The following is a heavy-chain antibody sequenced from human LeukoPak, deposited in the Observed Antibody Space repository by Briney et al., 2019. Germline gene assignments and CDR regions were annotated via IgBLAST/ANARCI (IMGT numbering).Heavy chain of an antibody. CDR2: IYYSGST. CDR3: ARDGDDYGDSYYFDY. Sequence: PSETVSLTCTVSGGSISSYYWSWIRQPPGKGLEWIGYIYYSGSTNYNPSLKSRVTISVDTSKNQFSLKLSSVTAADTAVYYCARDGDDYGDSYYFDYWGQGTLVTVSS. J-gene: IGHJ4*02. CDR1: GGSISSYY. V-gene: IGHV4-59*01. D-gene: IGHD4-17*01.